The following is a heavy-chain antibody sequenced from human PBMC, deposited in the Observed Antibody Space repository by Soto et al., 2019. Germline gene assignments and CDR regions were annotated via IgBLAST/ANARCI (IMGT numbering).Heavy chain of an antibody. CDR1: GGYISRLY. Sequence: SETLSLTCTVSGGYISRLYWHWIRQPPGKGLEWSGYIYYSGSTNYNPSLKSRVTISVDTSKNQFSLKLSSVTAADTAVYYCARGGGTSGMDVWGQGTTVTVSS. CDR2: IYYSGST. J-gene: IGHJ6*02. V-gene: IGHV4-59*11. D-gene: IGHD3-16*01. CDR3: ARGGGTSGMDV.